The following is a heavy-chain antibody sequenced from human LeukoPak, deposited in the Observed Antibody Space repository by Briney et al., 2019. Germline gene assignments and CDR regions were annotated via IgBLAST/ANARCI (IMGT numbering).Heavy chain of an antibody. Sequence: SETLSLTCTVSGGSISSGGYYWNWIRQPPGKGLEWIGYIYYSGSTNYNPSLKSRVTISVDTSKNQFSLKLSSVTAADTAVYYCARGFDYYDSRGAFDPWGQGTLVTVSS. CDR1: GGSISSGGYY. V-gene: IGHV4-61*08. J-gene: IGHJ5*02. CDR3: ARGFDYYDSRGAFDP. D-gene: IGHD3-22*01. CDR2: IYYSGST.